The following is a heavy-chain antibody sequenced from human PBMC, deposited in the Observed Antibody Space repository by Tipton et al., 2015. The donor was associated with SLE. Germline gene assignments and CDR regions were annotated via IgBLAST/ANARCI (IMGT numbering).Heavy chain of an antibody. V-gene: IGHV3-43D*03. D-gene: IGHD2-2*02. CDR3: AKGCSSTSCYMADM. Sequence: SLRLSCAASGFTFSSYAMHWVRQAPGKGLEWVSVISWDGDDTYYVDSVRGRFTISRDNSKNYLYLQMNSLRAEDTALYYCAKGCSSTSCYMADMWGQGTRVTVSS. J-gene: IGHJ3*02. CDR2: ISWDGDDT. CDR1: GFTFSSYA.